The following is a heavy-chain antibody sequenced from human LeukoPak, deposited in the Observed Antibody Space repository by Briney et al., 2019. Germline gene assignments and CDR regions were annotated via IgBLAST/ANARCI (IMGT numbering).Heavy chain of an antibody. J-gene: IGHJ4*02. CDR1: GYTFTSYG. V-gene: IGHV1-18*01. CDR2: ISAYNGNT. Sequence: GASVKVSCKASGYTFTSYGISWVRQDPGQGLEWMGWISAYNGNTNYAQKLQGRVTMTTDTSTSTAYMELRSLRSDDTAVYYCARLGRPKWELLGYYFDYWGQGTLVTVSS. D-gene: IGHD1-26*01. CDR3: ARLGRPKWELLGYYFDY.